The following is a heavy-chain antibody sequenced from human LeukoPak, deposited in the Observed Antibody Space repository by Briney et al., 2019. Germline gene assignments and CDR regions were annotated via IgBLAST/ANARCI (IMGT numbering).Heavy chain of an antibody. V-gene: IGHV5-51*01. D-gene: IGHD3-22*01. CDR2: IYPGDPDT. J-gene: IGHJ4*02. CDR1: GYSFTSYW. CDR3: ARLTYYYDSSGYLALDY. Sequence: GESLKISCKGSGYSFTSYWIGWVRQMPGKGLEWMGIIYPGDPDTRYSPSFQGQVTISADKSISTAYLQWSSLKASDTAMYYCARLTYYYDSSGYLALDYWGQGTLVTVSS.